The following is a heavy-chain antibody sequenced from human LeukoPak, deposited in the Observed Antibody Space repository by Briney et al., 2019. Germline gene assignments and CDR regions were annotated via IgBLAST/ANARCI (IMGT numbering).Heavy chain of an antibody. CDR3: ARGPGIYDILTGSYYMDV. V-gene: IGHV1-2*02. CDR2: INPNSGGT. J-gene: IGHJ6*03. Sequence: ASVNVSCTASGYTFTGYYMHWVRQAPGQGLEWMGWINPNSGGTNYAQKFQGRVTMTRDTSISTAYMELSRLRSDDTAVYYCARGPGIYDILTGSYYMDVWGKGTTVTISS. CDR1: GYTFTGYY. D-gene: IGHD3-9*01.